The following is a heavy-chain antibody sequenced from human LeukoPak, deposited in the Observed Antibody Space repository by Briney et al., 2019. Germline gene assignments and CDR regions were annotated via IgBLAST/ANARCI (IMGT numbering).Heavy chain of an antibody. V-gene: IGHV1-2*02. CDR3: AVVPAAHFDY. D-gene: IGHD2-2*01. CDR1: GYTFTVYY. J-gene: IGHJ4*02. Sequence: ASVTVSCKASGYTFTVYYMHWLRQAPGQGLEWMGWINPNSGGTNYAQKFQGRVTMTRDTSISTAYMELSRLRSDDTAVYYCAVVPAAHFDYWGQGTLVTVSA. CDR2: INPNSGGT.